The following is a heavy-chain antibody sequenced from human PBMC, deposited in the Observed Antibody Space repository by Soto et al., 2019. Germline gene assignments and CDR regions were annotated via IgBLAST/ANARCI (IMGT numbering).Heavy chain of an antibody. CDR3: AHSRIAAAGTDWFDP. Sequence: QITLKESGPPLVKPTQTLTLTCTFSGFSLSTSGVGVGWIRQPPGKALEWLALIYWNDDKRYSPSLKSRLTITKDTSKNQVVLTMTNMDPVDTATYYCAHSRIAAAGTDWFDPWGQGTLVTVSS. V-gene: IGHV2-5*01. J-gene: IGHJ5*02. CDR2: IYWNDDK. D-gene: IGHD6-13*01. CDR1: GFSLSTSGVG.